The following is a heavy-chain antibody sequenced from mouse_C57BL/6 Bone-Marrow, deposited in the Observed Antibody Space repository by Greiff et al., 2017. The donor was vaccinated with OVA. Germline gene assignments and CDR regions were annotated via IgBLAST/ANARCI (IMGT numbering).Heavy chain of an antibody. D-gene: IGHD2-3*01. Sequence: EVKLVESGAELVRPGASVKLSCTASGFNIKDDYMHWVKQRPEQGLEWIGWIDPENGDTEYASKFQGKATITADTSSNTAYLQLSSLTSEDTAVYYCTVYDGYYFWYFDVWGTGTTVTVSS. CDR1: GFNIKDDY. CDR2: IDPENGDT. V-gene: IGHV14-4*01. CDR3: TVYDGYYFWYFDV. J-gene: IGHJ1*03.